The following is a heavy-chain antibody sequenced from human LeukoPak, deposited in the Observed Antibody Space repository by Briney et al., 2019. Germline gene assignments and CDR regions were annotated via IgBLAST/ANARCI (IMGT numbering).Heavy chain of an antibody. J-gene: IGHJ6*02. CDR1: GGSASSYY. CDR3: ARDLRGTIPYYYGMDV. D-gene: IGHD3-10*01. V-gene: IGHV4-59*02. Sequence: PSETLSLTCTVSGGSASSYYWSWIRQPPGKGLEWIGYIYYSGSTNHNPSLKSRVTISLDTSKNQFSLKLSSVTAADTAVYYCARDLRGTIPYYYGMDVWGQGTTVTVSS. CDR2: IYYSGST.